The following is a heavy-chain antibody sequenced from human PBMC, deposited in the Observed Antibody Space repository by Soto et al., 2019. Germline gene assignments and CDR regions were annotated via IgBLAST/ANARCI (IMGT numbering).Heavy chain of an antibody. CDR1: GFTFSTYA. CDR3: TKTPRSYYYYMDV. Sequence: EVQVLESGGGLVQPGGSLRLSCAASGFTFSTYAMNWVRQAPGKGLEWVSGISGSGSDRYYADSVRGRFTISRDNSNNTLNLQMDSLRAEDTAIYYCTKTPRSYYYYMDVWGKGTTVTVSS. CDR2: ISGSGSDR. J-gene: IGHJ6*03. V-gene: IGHV3-23*01. D-gene: IGHD3-10*01.